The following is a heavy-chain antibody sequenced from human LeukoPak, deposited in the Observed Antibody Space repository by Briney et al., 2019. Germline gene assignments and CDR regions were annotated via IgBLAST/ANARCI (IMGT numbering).Heavy chain of an antibody. CDR3: ARVAVGGHDAFDI. Sequence: SETLSLTCTVSGGSISSYYWSWIRQPPGKGLEWIGYIYYSGSTNYNPSLKSRVTISVDTSKKQISLKLSSVTAADTAVYYCARVAVGGHDAFDIWGQGTMVTVSS. V-gene: IGHV4-59*01. CDR1: GGSISSYY. J-gene: IGHJ3*02. CDR2: IYYSGST. D-gene: IGHD2-15*01.